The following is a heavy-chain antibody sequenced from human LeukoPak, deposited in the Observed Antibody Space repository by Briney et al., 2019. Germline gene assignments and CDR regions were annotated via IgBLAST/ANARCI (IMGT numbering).Heavy chain of an antibody. Sequence: PGGSLRLSCAASGFXFSSYAMSWVRQAPGKGLEWVSNISGSGGSTYYTDSVKGRFTISRDNSKNTLYLQMNSLRAEDTAIYYCAKDLFSTRTYGRGAFDVWGQGTMVTVSS. CDR1: GFXFSSYA. J-gene: IGHJ3*01. D-gene: IGHD4-17*01. CDR2: ISGSGGST. V-gene: IGHV3-23*01. CDR3: AKDLFSTRTYGRGAFDV.